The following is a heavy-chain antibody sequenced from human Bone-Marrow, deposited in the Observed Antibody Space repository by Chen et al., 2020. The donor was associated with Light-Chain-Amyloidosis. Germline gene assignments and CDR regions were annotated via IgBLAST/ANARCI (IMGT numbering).Heavy chain of an antibody. J-gene: IGHJ4*02. CDR2: FKSDADGGTT. V-gene: IGHV3-15*01. Sequence: EVNLVESGGGLVKPGGSLRLSCAASGFTFSGAWMSWVRQAPGKGLEWLGRFKSDADGGTTDYAAPVQGRFSISRDDSKKTLYLQMSSLKIEDTAMYYCTTDGRTDYWGQGTLVTVSS. CDR1: GFTFSGAW. CDR3: TTDGRTDY.